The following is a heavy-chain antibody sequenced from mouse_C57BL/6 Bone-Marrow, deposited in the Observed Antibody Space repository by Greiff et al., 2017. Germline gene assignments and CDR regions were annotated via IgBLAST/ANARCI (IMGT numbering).Heavy chain of an antibody. Sequence: QVTLKESGPELVKPGASVKLSCKASGYTFTSYDINWVKQRPGQGLEWIGWIYPRDGSTKYNEKFKGKATLTVDTSSSTAYMELHSLTSEDSAVYFCARLEFDGSIGGWYFDVWGTGTTVTVSS. D-gene: IGHD1-1*01. J-gene: IGHJ1*03. CDR1: GYTFTSYD. V-gene: IGHV1-85*01. CDR3: ARLEFDGSIGGWYFDV. CDR2: IYPRDGST.